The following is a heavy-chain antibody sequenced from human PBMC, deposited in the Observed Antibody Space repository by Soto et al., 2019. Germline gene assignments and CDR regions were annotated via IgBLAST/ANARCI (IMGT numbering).Heavy chain of an antibody. J-gene: IGHJ4*02. CDR1: GFTFDDYT. Sequence: ESGGVVVQPGGSLRLSCAASGFTFDDYTMHWVRQAPGKGLEWVSLISWDGGSTYYADSVKGRFTISRDNSKNSLYLQMNSLRTEDSALYYCAKDIASSSSASVGGFIDYWGQGTLVTVSS. CDR3: AKDIASSSSASVGGFIDY. D-gene: IGHD6-6*01. CDR2: ISWDGGST. V-gene: IGHV3-43*01.